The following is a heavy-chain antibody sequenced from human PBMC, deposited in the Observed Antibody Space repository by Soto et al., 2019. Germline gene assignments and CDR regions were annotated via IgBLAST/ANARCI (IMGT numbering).Heavy chain of an antibody. CDR1: GLFFNSYA. D-gene: IGHD6-13*01. CDR3: AYTYCSDPLCFIPSSSWYYFDS. V-gene: IGHV3-23*01. CDR2: ISGSGVAT. Sequence: EVRLLESGGGLVQPGGSLRLSCAASGLFFNSYAMNWVRQAPGKGLEWDTAISGSGVATYYADSVEGRFTISRDNFRSTLLLQMNSLRAEDTAVYFCAYTYCSDPLCFIPSSSWYYFDSWGQGTLVTVSS. J-gene: IGHJ4*02.